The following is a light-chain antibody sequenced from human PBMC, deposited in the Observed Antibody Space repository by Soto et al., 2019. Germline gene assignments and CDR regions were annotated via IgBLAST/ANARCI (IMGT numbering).Light chain of an antibody. Sequence: EIVLTQSPATLSLSPGERATLSCRASQSVSSNYLAWYQQKPGQAPRLLIYGASSRATGIPDRFSGSGSGTDFTLTISSLQSEDFALYYCQQYKDWPLTFGGGTKVEIK. CDR2: GAS. CDR3: QQYKDWPLT. V-gene: IGKV3D-20*02. J-gene: IGKJ4*01. CDR1: QSVSSNY.